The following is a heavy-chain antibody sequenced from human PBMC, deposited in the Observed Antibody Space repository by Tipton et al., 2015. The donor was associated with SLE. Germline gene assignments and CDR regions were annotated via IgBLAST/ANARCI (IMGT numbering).Heavy chain of an antibody. Sequence: TLSLTCTVSGDSISRSQYYWGWIRQAPGKGLEWIGTIYYSGSTDYNPSLRSRVSISIDRSKNQFSLNLSSVTVADTAVYYCARARNWRNWFDPWGQGALVTVSS. CDR2: IYYSGST. D-gene: IGHD1-20*01. J-gene: IGHJ5*02. CDR3: ARARNWRNWFDP. V-gene: IGHV4-39*07. CDR1: GDSISRSQYY.